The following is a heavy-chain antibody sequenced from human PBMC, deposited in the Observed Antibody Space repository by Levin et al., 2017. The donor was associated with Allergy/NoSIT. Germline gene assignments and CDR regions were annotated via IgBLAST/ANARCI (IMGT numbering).Heavy chain of an antibody. J-gene: IGHJ4*02. CDR1: GFTFSTYA. D-gene: IGHD4-17*01. V-gene: IGHV3-23*01. Sequence: PAASVKVSCAASGFTFSTYAMSWVRQAPGKGLEWVSGISGGGGSTRYADSVKGRFTISRDNSKNTVHLQMNSLRAEDTALYYCAKSLYGGLDYWGQGTLVTVSS. CDR2: ISGGGGST. CDR3: AKSLYGGLDY.